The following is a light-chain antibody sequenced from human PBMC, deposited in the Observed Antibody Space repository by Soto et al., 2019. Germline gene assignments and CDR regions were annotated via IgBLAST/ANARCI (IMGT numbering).Light chain of an antibody. CDR1: QSVSSSY. V-gene: IGKV3-20*01. J-gene: IGKJ1*01. CDR2: GAS. CDR3: QQYGSSRWT. Sequence: EIVLTQSPGTLSLSPGERATLSCRASQSVSSSYFAWYQQKPGQAPRLLIYGASSRATGIPDRFSGSGSGTDFTLTISRLEPEDFAVYYCQQYGSSRWTFGQGTKVVIK.